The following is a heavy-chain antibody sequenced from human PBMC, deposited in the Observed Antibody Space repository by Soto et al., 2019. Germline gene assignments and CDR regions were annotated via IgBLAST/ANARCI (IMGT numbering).Heavy chain of an antibody. Sequence: PGGSLRLSCPPSGFTFSSYWMHWVRQAPGKGLVWVSRINSDGSSTSYADSVKGRFTISRDNAKNTLYLQMNSLRAEDTAVYYCARGMSDGTVTFDYWGQGTLVTVSS. D-gene: IGHD4-17*01. CDR2: INSDGSST. J-gene: IGHJ4*02. CDR1: GFTFSSYW. V-gene: IGHV3-74*01. CDR3: ARGMSDGTVTFDY.